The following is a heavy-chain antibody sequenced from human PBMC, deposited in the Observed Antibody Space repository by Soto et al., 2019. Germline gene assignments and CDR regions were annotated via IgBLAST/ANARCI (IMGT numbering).Heavy chain of an antibody. J-gene: IGHJ6*02. Sequence: QVQLVQSGAEVKKPGSSVKVSCKASGGTFSSYAISWVRQAPGQGLEWMGGIIPIFGTANYAQKFQGRVTITADESTSTAYMELSSLRSEDTAVYYCARGRGPYCISTSCSKPHYYYGMDVWGQGTTVTVSS. CDR1: GGTFSSYA. V-gene: IGHV1-69*12. D-gene: IGHD2-2*01. CDR3: ARGRGPYCISTSCSKPHYYYGMDV. CDR2: IIPIFGTA.